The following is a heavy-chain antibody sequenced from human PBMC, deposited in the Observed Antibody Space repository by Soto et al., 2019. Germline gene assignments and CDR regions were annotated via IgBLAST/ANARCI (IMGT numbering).Heavy chain of an antibody. D-gene: IGHD6-13*01. CDR3: ASGLSSSSWYRD. Sequence: XSVKVSCKASGYTFTGYYMHWVRQAPGQGLEWMGWINPNSGGTNYAQKFQGWVTMTRDTSISTAYMELSRLRSDDTAVYYCASGLSSSSWYRDWGQGTLVTVSS. J-gene: IGHJ4*02. V-gene: IGHV1-2*04. CDR1: GYTFTGYY. CDR2: INPNSGGT.